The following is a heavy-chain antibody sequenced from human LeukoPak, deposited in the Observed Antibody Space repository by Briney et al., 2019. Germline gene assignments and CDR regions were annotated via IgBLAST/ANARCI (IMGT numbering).Heavy chain of an antibody. Sequence: ASVTVSFTSAVYTFTSYGINWGRRAPGQGREWMGWINTYNDKTNNPHKFEGRGTMTSDRTTNTAYMEVRSLRSDDTAVYFCARDGLGYYDSSGLDYWGQGTLVTVSS. J-gene: IGHJ4*02. CDR3: ARDGLGYYDSSGLDY. V-gene: IGHV1-18*01. D-gene: IGHD3-22*01. CDR2: INTYNDKT. CDR1: VYTFTSYG.